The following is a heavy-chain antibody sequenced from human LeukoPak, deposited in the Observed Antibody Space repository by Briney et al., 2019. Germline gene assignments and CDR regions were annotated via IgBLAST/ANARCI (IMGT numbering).Heavy chain of an antibody. CDR1: DDSISSSSYY. V-gene: IGHV4-39*01. Sequence: PSETLSLTCTVSDDSISSSSYYWGWIRQPPGKGLEWIGNVYYSGSTYYNPSLTSRVTISLGTSKHQFSLKLSSVTAADTAVYYCARLYCGGDCYLLGHIDYWGQGTLVTVSS. J-gene: IGHJ4*02. CDR3: ARLYCGGDCYLLGHIDY. D-gene: IGHD2-21*02. CDR2: VYYSGST.